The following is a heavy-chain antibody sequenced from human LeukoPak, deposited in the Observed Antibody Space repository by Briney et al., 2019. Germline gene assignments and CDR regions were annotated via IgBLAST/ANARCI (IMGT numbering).Heavy chain of an antibody. CDR2: INPNSGGT. D-gene: IGHD3-9*01. CDR1: GYTFIGYY. Sequence: ASVKVSCKASGYTFIGYYMHWVRQAPGQGLEWMGWINPNSGGTNYAQKFQGRVTMTRDTSISTAYMELSRLRSDDTAVYYCARALSLVVTLVIGYWGQGTLVTVSS. V-gene: IGHV1-2*02. CDR3: ARALSLVVTLVIGY. J-gene: IGHJ4*02.